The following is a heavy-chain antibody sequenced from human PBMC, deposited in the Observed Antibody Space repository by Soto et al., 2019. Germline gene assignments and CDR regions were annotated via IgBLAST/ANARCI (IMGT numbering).Heavy chain of an antibody. V-gene: IGHV3-21*01. CDR1: GFTFSSYS. Sequence: EVQLVESGGGLVKPGGSLRLSCAASGFTFSSYSMNWVRQAPGKGLEWVSSISSSSSYIYYADSVKGRFTISRDNAKNSLYLQMNSLRAEDTAVYYCARDHPHAQMATIWRGFFDYWGQGTLVTVSS. J-gene: IGHJ4*02. CDR2: ISSSSSYI. CDR3: ARDHPHAQMATIWRGFFDY. D-gene: IGHD5-12*01.